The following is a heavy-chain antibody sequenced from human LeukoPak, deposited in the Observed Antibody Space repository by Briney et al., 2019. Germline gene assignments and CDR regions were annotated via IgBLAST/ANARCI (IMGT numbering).Heavy chain of an antibody. D-gene: IGHD5-24*01. CDR1: GFSFSSYG. Sequence: QTGGSLCLSCAASGFSFSSYGMSWVRQPPGKGLEWVSVISGSGGNTYYADSMKGRLTISRDNSKNTLYLQMNSLRAEDTAVYYCARDRFRRDGYNYGRDGAFDIWGQGTMVTVSS. CDR2: ISGSGGNT. V-gene: IGHV3-23*01. J-gene: IGHJ3*02. CDR3: ARDRFRRDGYNYGRDGAFDI.